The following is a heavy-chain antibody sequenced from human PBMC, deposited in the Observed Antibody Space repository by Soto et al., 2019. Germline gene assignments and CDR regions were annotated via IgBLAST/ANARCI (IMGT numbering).Heavy chain of an antibody. V-gene: IGHV3-21*01. Sequence: EVQLVESGGGLVKPGGSLRLSCAASGFTFNTYTINWVRQAPGKGLEWVSSISSSSNYIYYADSVKGRFTISRDNAQSSLYLQMNSLRAEDTAVYYCAGGYGGFDYWGQGTLVTVSS. J-gene: IGHJ4*02. D-gene: IGHD4-17*01. CDR3: AGGYGGFDY. CDR1: GFTFNTYT. CDR2: ISSSSNYI.